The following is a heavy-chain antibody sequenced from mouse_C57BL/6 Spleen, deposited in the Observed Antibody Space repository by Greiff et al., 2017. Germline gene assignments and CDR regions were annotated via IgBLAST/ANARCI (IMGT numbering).Heavy chain of an antibody. Sequence: QVQLQQPGTELVKPGASVKLSCKASGYTFTSYCMHWVQQRPGQGLEWIGTINPSNGGTNYNEKFKSKATLTVDKSSSTAYMQLSILASEDSAVYYGGQEGYDYDEWCWGQGATLTVSS. CDR1: GYTFTSYC. V-gene: IGHV1-53*01. D-gene: IGHD2-4*01. CDR3: GQEGYDYDEWC. CDR2: INPSNGGT. J-gene: IGHJ2*01.